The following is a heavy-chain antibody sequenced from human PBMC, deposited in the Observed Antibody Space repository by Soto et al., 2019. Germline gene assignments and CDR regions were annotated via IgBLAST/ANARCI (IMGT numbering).Heavy chain of an antibody. CDR1: GFSLSTYHMG. CDR2: LYWGDDK. D-gene: IGHD4-17*01. CDR3: AHAGDYDLLTFDH. Sequence: QITLKESGPTLVRPAQTLTLTCDFSGFSLSTYHMGVAWIRQPPGKALEWLALLYWGDDKRYSPSLKDRLAISKDTSNNQVVLTITNIDPGDSATYFCAHAGDYDLLTFDHWGPGTLVTVSS. J-gene: IGHJ4*01. V-gene: IGHV2-5*02.